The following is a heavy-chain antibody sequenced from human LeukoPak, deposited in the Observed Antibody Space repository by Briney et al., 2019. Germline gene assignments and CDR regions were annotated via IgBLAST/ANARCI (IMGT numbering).Heavy chain of an antibody. J-gene: IGHJ4*02. CDR1: GFTFSAYS. D-gene: IGHD2/OR15-2a*01. Sequence: GGPLRLSCVASGFTFSAYSMTWIRQAPGKGLEWVSYISSGSEDTLYADSVKGRFTISRDDSENTLFLQMNSLRADDTAVYYCARDAEYRNFDYWGQGTLVTVPS. CDR3: ARDAEYRNFDY. V-gene: IGHV3-11*06. CDR2: ISSGSEDT.